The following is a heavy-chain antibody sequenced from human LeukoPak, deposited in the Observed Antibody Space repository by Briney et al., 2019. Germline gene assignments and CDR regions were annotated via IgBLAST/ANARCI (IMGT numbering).Heavy chain of an antibody. J-gene: IGHJ4*02. V-gene: IGHV3-15*01. CDR1: GFTFSNAW. Sequence: GGSLRLSCAASGFTFSNAWMSWVRQAPGKGLEWVGRIKSKTDGGTTDYAAPVKGRFTTSRDDSKNTLYLQMNSLKTEDTAVYYCTTLRDGYSSSWLSYWGQGTLVTVSS. CDR2: IKSKTDGGTT. D-gene: IGHD6-13*01. CDR3: TTLRDGYSSSWLSY.